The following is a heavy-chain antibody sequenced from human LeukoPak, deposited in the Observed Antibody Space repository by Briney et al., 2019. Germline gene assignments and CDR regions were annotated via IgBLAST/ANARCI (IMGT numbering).Heavy chain of an antibody. D-gene: IGHD4-23*01. Sequence: HAGGSLRLSCAASGFTFSTYWMHWVRQAPGKGPLWVSHINGDGSTTNYADSVKGRFTISRDNAKNSLYLQMNSLRAEDTAVYYCARDHWVVTPGSPFDYWGQGTLVTVSS. CDR3: ARDHWVVTPGSPFDY. CDR2: INGDGSTT. V-gene: IGHV3-74*01. CDR1: GFTFSTYW. J-gene: IGHJ4*02.